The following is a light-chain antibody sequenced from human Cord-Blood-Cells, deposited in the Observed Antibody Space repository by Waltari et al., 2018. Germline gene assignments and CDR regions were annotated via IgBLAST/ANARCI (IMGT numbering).Light chain of an antibody. V-gene: IGLV6-57*02. CDR1: SGSIASNY. J-gene: IGLJ1*01. CDR3: QSYDSSNYV. Sequence: NFMLTQPHSVSESPGKTVTISCTGSSGSIASNYVQWYQQRPGSAPTTVIYEDNQRPPAVPDRFSGSIDSSSNSASLTISGLKTEDEADYYCQSYDSSNYVFGTGTKVTVL. CDR2: EDN.